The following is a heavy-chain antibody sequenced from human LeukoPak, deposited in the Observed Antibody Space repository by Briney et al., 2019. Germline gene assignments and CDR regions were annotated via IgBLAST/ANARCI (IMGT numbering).Heavy chain of an antibody. V-gene: IGHV7-4-1*02. D-gene: IGHD6-13*01. Sequence: ASVKVSCKASGGTFSSYAISWVRQAPGQGLEWLGWINTNTGNPTYAQGFTGRFVFSLDTSVSTAYLQISSLKAEDTAVYYCARAASSWDNYFDYWGQGTLVTVSS. J-gene: IGHJ4*02. CDR3: ARAASSWDNYFDY. CDR1: GGTFSSYA. CDR2: INTNTGNP.